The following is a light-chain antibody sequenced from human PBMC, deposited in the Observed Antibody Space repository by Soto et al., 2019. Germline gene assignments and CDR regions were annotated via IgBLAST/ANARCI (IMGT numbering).Light chain of an antibody. CDR2: DVT. CDR1: SSDVGLYNY. Sequence: QSALTQPASVSGSPGQSIAISCTGTSSDVGLYNYVSWYQQHPDKVPKLIIYDVTNRPSGVSDRFSGSKSGNTASLIISGLQADDEADYYCSSFTTSSTYVFGTGTKVTVL. CDR3: SSFTTSSTYV. J-gene: IGLJ1*01. V-gene: IGLV2-14*01.